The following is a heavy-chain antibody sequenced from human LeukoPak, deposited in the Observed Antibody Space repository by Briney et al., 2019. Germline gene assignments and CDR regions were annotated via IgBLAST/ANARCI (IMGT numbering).Heavy chain of an antibody. D-gene: IGHD3-3*01. V-gene: IGHV1-2*02. CDR2: INTKSGRT. Sequence: ASVRVSCKTSGYSFTDYYIHWLRQAPGQGLEWLGWINTKSGRTSSARKFQGRVTMTRDPSITTVYMDMAWLTSDDTAIYFCARADFIDAGPYLIGPWGQGTLVTVSS. CDR3: ARADFIDAGPYLIGP. J-gene: IGHJ5*02. CDR1: GYSFTDYY.